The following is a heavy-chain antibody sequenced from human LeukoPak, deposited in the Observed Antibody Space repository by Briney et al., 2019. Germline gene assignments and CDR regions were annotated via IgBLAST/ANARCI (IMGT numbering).Heavy chain of an antibody. V-gene: IGHV3-30*03. CDR1: GFTFTSYG. CDR2: ISYDGINK. Sequence: GGSLRLSCAASGFTFTSYGLHWVRQAPGKGLEWLAVISYDGINKYYADSVKGRFTISRDNSKNTLYLQMNSLRVEDTAVYYCATSRSLDYWGQGTLVTVSS. CDR3: ATSRSLDY. J-gene: IGHJ4*02.